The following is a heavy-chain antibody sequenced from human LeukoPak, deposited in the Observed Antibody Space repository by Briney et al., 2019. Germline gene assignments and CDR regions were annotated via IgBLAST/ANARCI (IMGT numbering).Heavy chain of an antibody. Sequence: GGSLRLSCAASGFTFSSYWMSWVRQAPGKGLEWVANIKQDGSEKYYVDSVKGRFTISRDNAKNSLCLQMISLRAEDTAVYYCARAYYDILTGYYPDYWGQGTLVTVSS. CDR3: ARAYYDILTGYYPDY. CDR1: GFTFSSYW. D-gene: IGHD3-9*01. J-gene: IGHJ4*02. V-gene: IGHV3-7*04. CDR2: IKQDGSEK.